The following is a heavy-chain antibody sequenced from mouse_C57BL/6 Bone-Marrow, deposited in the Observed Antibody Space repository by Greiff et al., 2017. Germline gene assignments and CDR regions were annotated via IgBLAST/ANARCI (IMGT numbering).Heavy chain of an antibody. CDR2: IYPGSGST. J-gene: IGHJ1*03. V-gene: IGHV1-55*01. CDR1: GYTFTSYW. CDR3: AIEWGGGFHWYFDV. D-gene: IGHD1-1*02. Sequence: QVQLQQPGAELVKPGASVKMSCKASGYTFTSYWITWVKQRPGQGLEWIGDIYPGSGSTNYNEKFKGKATLTVDTSSSTAYMQLSSLTSEDSAVXYCAIEWGGGFHWYFDVWGTGTTVTVSA.